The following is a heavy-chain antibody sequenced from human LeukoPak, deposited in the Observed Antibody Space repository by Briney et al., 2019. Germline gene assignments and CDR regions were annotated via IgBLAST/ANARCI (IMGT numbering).Heavy chain of an antibody. V-gene: IGHV4-31*03. J-gene: IGHJ4*02. CDR2: IYYSGST. CDR1: SGSISSGGYY. D-gene: IGHD3-10*01. Sequence: SSETLSLTCTVSSGSISSGGYYWSWIRQHPGKGLEWIGYIYYSGSTYYNPSLKSRVTISVDTSKNQFSLKLSSVTAADTAVYYCARARYYYASGSYPEYYFDYWGQGTLVTVSS. CDR3: ARARYYYASGSYPEYYFDY.